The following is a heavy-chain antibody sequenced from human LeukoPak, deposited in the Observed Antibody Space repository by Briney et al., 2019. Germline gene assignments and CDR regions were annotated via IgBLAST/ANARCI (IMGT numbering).Heavy chain of an antibody. CDR1: GYSISSDYY. V-gene: IGHV4-38-2*02. CDR3: ARAVPTGTAMYWFDP. J-gene: IGHJ5*02. Sequence: SETLSLTCTVSGYSISSDYYWGWIRQPPGKGLEWIGSIYHSGTTYYNPSLKSRVTISVDTSKNQFSLKLSSVTAADTAVYYCARAVPTGTAMYWFDPWGQGTLVTVSS. CDR2: IYHSGTT. D-gene: IGHD2-2*01.